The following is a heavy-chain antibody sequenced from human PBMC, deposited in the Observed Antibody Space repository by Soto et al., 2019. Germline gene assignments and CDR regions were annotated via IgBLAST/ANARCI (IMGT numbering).Heavy chain of an antibody. J-gene: IGHJ6*03. Sequence: QVQLVQSGAEVKKPGASVKVSCKASGYTFTSYGISWVRQPPGQGLEGMGWISAYNGKTNYAQKLQGRVTMTTDTSTSTAYMELRSLRSDDTAVYYCARWLGYSSSGVYYYSMDVWGKGTTVTVSS. D-gene: IGHD6-6*01. CDR3: ARWLGYSSSGVYYYSMDV. CDR1: GYTFTSYG. V-gene: IGHV1-18*01. CDR2: ISAYNGKT.